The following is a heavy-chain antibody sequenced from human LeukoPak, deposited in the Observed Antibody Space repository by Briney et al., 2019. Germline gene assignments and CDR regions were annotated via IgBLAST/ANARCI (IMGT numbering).Heavy chain of an antibody. CDR3: ARRGYDSSGYYIVY. J-gene: IGHJ4*02. D-gene: IGHD3-22*01. CDR1: GGSFSGYY. Sequence: SETLSLTCAVYGGSFSGYYWGWIRQPPGKGLEWIGSIYYSGSTYYNPSLKSRVTISVDTSKNQFSLKLTSVTAADTAVYYCARRGYDSSGYYIVYWGQGTLVTVSS. CDR2: IYYSGST. V-gene: IGHV4-39*01.